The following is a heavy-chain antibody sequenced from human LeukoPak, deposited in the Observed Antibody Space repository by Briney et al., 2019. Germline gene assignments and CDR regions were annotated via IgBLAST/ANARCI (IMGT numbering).Heavy chain of an antibody. CDR3: AKDNVAAAGRYSDY. CDR2: ISYDGSNK. Sequence: GRSLRLSCAASGFTFSSYGMHWVRQAPGKGLEWVAVISYDGSNKYYADSVKGRFTISRDNSKNTLYLQMNSLRAEDTAVYYCAKDNVAAAGRYSDYWGQGTLVTVSS. V-gene: IGHV3-30*18. J-gene: IGHJ4*02. D-gene: IGHD6-13*01. CDR1: GFTFSSYG.